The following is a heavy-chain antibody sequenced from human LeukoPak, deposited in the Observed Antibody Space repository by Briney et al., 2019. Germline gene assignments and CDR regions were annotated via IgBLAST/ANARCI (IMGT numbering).Heavy chain of an antibody. Sequence: ASVKVSCKASGYTFTGYYMHWVRQAPGQGLEWMGRINPNSGGTNYAQKFQGRVTMTRDTSISTAYMELSRLRSDDTAVYYCAGRDANVHIVPTLFPFDYWGQGTLVTVSS. J-gene: IGHJ4*02. CDR1: GYTFTGYY. CDR3: AGRDANVHIVPTLFPFDY. D-gene: IGHD5-12*01. V-gene: IGHV1-2*06. CDR2: INPNSGGT.